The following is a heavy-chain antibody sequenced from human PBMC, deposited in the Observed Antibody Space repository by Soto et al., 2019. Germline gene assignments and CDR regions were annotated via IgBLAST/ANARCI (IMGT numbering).Heavy chain of an antibody. J-gene: IGHJ5*02. CDR2: IFSNDEK. D-gene: IGHD6-25*01. V-gene: IGHV2-26*01. Sequence: QVTLKESGPVLVKPTETLTLTCTVSGFSLSDARLAVTWIRQPPGKALEWLAHIFSNDEKSYSTSLKSRLTISNDTANSPVVLTLTNMEPVDTAKYYWARIVIASEGGWFDPWGQGALVTVSS. CDR3: ARIVIASEGGWFDP. CDR1: GFSLSDARLA.